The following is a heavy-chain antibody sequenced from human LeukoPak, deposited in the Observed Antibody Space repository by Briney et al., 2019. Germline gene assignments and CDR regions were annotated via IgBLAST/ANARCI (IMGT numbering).Heavy chain of an antibody. D-gene: IGHD3-22*01. Sequence: PSETLSLTCTVSGGSLSSYYWSWIRQPPGKGLEWIGYIYYSGSTNYNPSLTSRVTISVDTSKNQFSLKLSSVTAADTAVYYCARASSGYYSTYFDYWGQGTLGTVS. J-gene: IGHJ4*02. CDR3: ARASSGYYSTYFDY. CDR2: IYYSGST. V-gene: IGHV4-59*01. CDR1: GGSLSSYY.